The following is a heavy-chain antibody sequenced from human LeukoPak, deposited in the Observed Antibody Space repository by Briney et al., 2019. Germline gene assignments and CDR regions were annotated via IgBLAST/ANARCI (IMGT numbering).Heavy chain of an antibody. D-gene: IGHD3-22*01. CDR2: IYTSGST. CDR3: ARDSHYYDSSGYYFDY. J-gene: IGHJ4*02. Sequence: SETLSLTCTVSGGSISSYYWSWIRQPAGKGLEWIGRIYTSGSTNYNPSLKSRVTISVDTSKNQFSLKLSSVTAADTAVYYCARDSHYYDSSGYYFDYWGQGTLVTVSS. V-gene: IGHV4-4*07. CDR1: GGSISSYY.